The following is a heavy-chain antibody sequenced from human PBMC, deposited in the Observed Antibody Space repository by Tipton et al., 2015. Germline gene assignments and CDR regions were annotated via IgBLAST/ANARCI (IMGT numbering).Heavy chain of an antibody. CDR3: ARDQSYYDSNGYLLY. CDR2: MYYGGST. J-gene: IGHJ4*02. Sequence: TLYLTCTVSGGSVSTRSYYWAWIRQPPGKGLEWIGSMYYGGSTLYNPSLKSRVTISVDTSKNQFSLKLTSVTAADTAVYYCARDQSYYDSNGYLLYWGQGTLVTVSS. CDR1: GGSVSTRSYY. D-gene: IGHD3-22*01. V-gene: IGHV4-39*07.